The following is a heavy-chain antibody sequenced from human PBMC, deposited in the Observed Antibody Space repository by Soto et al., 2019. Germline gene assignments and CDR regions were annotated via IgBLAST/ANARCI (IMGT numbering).Heavy chain of an antibody. D-gene: IGHD3-10*01. V-gene: IGHV3-30-3*01. CDR2: ISYDGSNK. Sequence: QVQLVESGGGVVQPGRSLRLSCAASGFTFSSYAMHWVRQAPGKGLAWVAVISYDGSNKYYADSVKGRFTISRDNSKNTLYLQMNSLRAEDTAVYYCARGSVGCGSWSPPTDYCGQGTLVTVSS. J-gene: IGHJ4*02. CDR3: ARGSVGCGSWSPPTDY. CDR1: GFTFSSYA.